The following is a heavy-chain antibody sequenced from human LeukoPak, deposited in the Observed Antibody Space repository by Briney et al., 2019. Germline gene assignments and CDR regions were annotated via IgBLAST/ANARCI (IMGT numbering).Heavy chain of an antibody. CDR3: ARWGRYCSSTSCYGVDY. D-gene: IGHD2-2*01. J-gene: IGHJ4*02. Sequence: ASVKVSCKASGYTFTSYDINWVRQATGQGLEWMGWMNPNSGNTGYAQKCQGRVTMTRNTSISTAYMELSRLRSEDTAVHYCARWGRYCSSTSCYGVDYWGQGTLVSVSS. V-gene: IGHV1-8*01. CDR2: MNPNSGNT. CDR1: GYTFTSYD.